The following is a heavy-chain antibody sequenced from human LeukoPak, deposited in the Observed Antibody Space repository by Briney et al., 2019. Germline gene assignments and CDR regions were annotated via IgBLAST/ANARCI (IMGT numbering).Heavy chain of an antibody. CDR3: ARDRDPGYNDSSGYRRVNAFDI. V-gene: IGHV3-30*02. Sequence: AGGSLRLSCAATGFTFRSYGMHWVRQAPGKGLEWVSYIQYDGSNQQYADSVKGRFSISRDSSKNILHLQMNSLRAEDTAVYYCARDRDPGYNDSSGYRRVNAFDIWGQGTMVTVSS. J-gene: IGHJ3*02. CDR1: GFTFRSYG. CDR2: IQYDGSNQ. D-gene: IGHD3-22*01.